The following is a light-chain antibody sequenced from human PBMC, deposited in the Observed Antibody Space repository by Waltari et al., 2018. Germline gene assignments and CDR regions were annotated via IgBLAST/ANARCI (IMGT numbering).Light chain of an antibody. V-gene: IGLV3-25*03. CDR3: QSVDRSGTLVV. CDR1: GLGKQC. CDR2: KDI. Sequence: YEVTQPPSMSTSPGQTARITCAGEGLGKQCVNWYQQKPGQAPVLVIFKDIERPSGIPGRFSGSTSGTTVTLTIGGVQAEDEADYYCQSVDRSGTLVVFGGGTRLTVL. J-gene: IGLJ2*01.